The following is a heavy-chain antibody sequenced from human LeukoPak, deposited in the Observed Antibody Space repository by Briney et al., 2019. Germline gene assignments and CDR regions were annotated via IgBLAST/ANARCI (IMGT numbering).Heavy chain of an antibody. CDR2: ISSSGSTI. CDR3: ARVDYLYGGSIDY. CDR1: GFTFSDYY. V-gene: IGHV3-11*04. Sequence: KPGGSLRLSCAASGFTFSDYYMSWIRQAPGKGLEWGSYISSSGSTIYYADSVKGRFTISRDNAKNSLYLQMNSLRAEDAAVYYCARVDYLYGGSIDYWGQGTLVTVSS. J-gene: IGHJ4*02. D-gene: IGHD4/OR15-4a*01.